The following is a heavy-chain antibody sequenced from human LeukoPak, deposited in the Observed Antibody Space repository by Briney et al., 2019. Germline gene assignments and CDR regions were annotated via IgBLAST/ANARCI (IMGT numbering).Heavy chain of an antibody. CDR3: AKDGGSGWSLAYYYGMDV. Sequence: GGSLRLSCAASGFTFNNYAMHWVRHAPGKGLEWVALSNWDGGRTYYADSVKGRFTISRDNSENFLYLQMHSLRLEDTALYYCAKDGGSGWSLAYYYGMDVWGKGTTVTVSS. J-gene: IGHJ6*04. D-gene: IGHD6-19*01. CDR1: GFTFNNYA. V-gene: IGHV3-43D*04. CDR2: SNWDGGRT.